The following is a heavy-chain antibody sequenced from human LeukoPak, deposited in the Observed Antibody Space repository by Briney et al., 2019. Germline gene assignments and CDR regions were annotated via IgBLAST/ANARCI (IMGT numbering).Heavy chain of an antibody. V-gene: IGHV3-30*02. D-gene: IGHD3-10*01. J-gene: IGHJ6*03. CDR3: AKERRSYYGSGSYFYYYYYMDV. Sequence: GGSLRLSCAASGFTFSSYGMHWVRQAPGKGLEWVAFIRYDGSNKYYADSVKGRFTISRDNSKNTLYLQMNSLRAEDTAVYYCAKERRSYYGSGSYFYYYYYMDVWGKGTTVTISS. CDR1: GFTFSSYG. CDR2: IRYDGSNK.